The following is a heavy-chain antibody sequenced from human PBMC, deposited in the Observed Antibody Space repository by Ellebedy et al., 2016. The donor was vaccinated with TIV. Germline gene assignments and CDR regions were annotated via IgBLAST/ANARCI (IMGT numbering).Heavy chain of an antibody. Sequence: PGGSLRLSCAASGFTFSSYWLHWVRQAPGTGLVCVSRINSDGSSTSYADSVKGRFTISRDNAKNTLYLQMNSLRAEDTAVYYCARSKERVDFDYWGQGTLVTVSS. J-gene: IGHJ4*02. D-gene: IGHD1-1*01. CDR1: GFTFSSYW. CDR2: INSDGSST. CDR3: ARSKERVDFDY. V-gene: IGHV3-74*01.